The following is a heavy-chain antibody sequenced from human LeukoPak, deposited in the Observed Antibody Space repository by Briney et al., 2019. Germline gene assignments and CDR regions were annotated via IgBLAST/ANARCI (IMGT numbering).Heavy chain of an antibody. J-gene: IGHJ5*01. CDR1: GGSISRHY. D-gene: IGHD4-17*01. Sequence: SETLSLTCTVSGGSISRHYWHWIRQHPGKGLEWIGYIYYSGSTYYNPSLKSRVTISVDTSKNQFSLKLSSVTAADTAVYYCARVPNGYNWFDSWGQGTLVTVSS. CDR3: ARVPNGYNWFDS. V-gene: IGHV4-59*06. CDR2: IYYSGST.